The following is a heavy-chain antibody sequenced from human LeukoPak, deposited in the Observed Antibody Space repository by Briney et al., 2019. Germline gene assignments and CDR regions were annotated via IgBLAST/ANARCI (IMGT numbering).Heavy chain of an antibody. CDR3: ARIPYYYYGMDV. CDR1: GGSISSYY. Sequence: SETLSLTWTVSGGSISSYYWSWIRQPPGKGLEWIGYIYYSGSTNYNPSLKSRVTISVDTSKNQFSLKLSSVTAADTAVYYCARIPYYYYGMDVWGQGTTVTVSS. V-gene: IGHV4-59*01. CDR2: IYYSGST. J-gene: IGHJ6*02.